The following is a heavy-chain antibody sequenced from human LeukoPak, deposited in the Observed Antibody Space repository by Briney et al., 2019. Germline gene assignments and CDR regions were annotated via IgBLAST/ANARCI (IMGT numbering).Heavy chain of an antibody. J-gene: IGHJ4*02. V-gene: IGHV3-30*18. CDR1: GFTFSSYG. D-gene: IGHD3-3*01. Sequence: GGSLRLSCAASGFTFSSYGMHWVRQAPGKGLEWVAVISYDGSNKYYADSVKGRFTISRDNSKNTLYLQMNSLRAEDTAVYYCAKDSLAAIFGVVIILDYWGQGTLVTVSS. CDR2: ISYDGSNK. CDR3: AKDSLAAIFGVVIILDY.